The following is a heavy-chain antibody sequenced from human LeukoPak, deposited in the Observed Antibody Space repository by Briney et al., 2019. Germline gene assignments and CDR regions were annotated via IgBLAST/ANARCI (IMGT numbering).Heavy chain of an antibody. D-gene: IGHD4-17*01. CDR1: GYSFPSYW. V-gene: IGHV5-10-1*01. Sequence: GESLKISCKGSGYSFPSYWINWVRQMPGKGLEWMGRIDPSDSYTNYSPSFQGHVTISADKSISTAYLQWSSLKASDTAMYYCARGYGDSAPDYWGQGTLVTVSS. CDR2: IDPSDSYT. J-gene: IGHJ4*02. CDR3: ARGYGDSAPDY.